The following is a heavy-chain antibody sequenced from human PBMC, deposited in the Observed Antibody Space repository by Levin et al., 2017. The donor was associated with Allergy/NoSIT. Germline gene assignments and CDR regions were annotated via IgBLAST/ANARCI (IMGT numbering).Heavy chain of an antibody. J-gene: IGHJ4*02. V-gene: IGHV3-64D*06. CDR3: VRDYGGNYYFEY. CDR2: ITSSGDST. D-gene: IGHD4-23*01. CDR1: GFTFSTYA. Sequence: PGGSLRLSCSASGFTFSTYAIHWVRQAPGKGLEYVSSITSSGDSTNYADSVKGRFTISRDNSKNTVYLQMSSLRDEDTAVYYCVRDYGGNYYFEYWGQGTLVSVSS.